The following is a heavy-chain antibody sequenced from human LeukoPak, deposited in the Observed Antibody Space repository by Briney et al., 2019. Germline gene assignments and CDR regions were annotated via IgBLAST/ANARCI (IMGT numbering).Heavy chain of an antibody. V-gene: IGHV5-51*01. J-gene: IGHJ4*02. Sequence: GESLKISCKGSGYSFTSYWIGWVRQMPGKGLEWMGIIYPGDSDTRYSPSFQGQITISADESISTAYLQWSSLKASDTAMYYCARHGDCSSTSCYVGGADYWGQGTLVTVSS. CDR1: GYSFTSYW. CDR3: ARHGDCSSTSCYVGGADY. CDR2: IYPGDSDT. D-gene: IGHD2-2*01.